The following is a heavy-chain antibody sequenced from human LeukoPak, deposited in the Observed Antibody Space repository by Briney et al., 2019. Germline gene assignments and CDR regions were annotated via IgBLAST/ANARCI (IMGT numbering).Heavy chain of an antibody. D-gene: IGHD1-20*01. V-gene: IGHV4-59*01. CDR3: AREITGTTLDI. CDR1: GGSISSYY. J-gene: IGHJ3*02. Sequence: SETLSLTCTVSGGSISSYYWSWIRQPPGKGLEWIGYIYHSGSTNYNPSLKSRVTISVDTSKNQFSLKLSSVTAADTAVYYCAREITGTTLDIWGQGTMVTVSS. CDR2: IYHSGST.